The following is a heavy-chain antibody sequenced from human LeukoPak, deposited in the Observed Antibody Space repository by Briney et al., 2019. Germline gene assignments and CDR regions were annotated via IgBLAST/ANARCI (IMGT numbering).Heavy chain of an antibody. CDR3: AKDWNSSGYIDAFDI. CDR2: IHTNGNT. D-gene: IGHD3-22*01. V-gene: IGHV3-53*01. Sequence: GGSLRLSCAASGLTFSSNYMTWVRQAPGKGLEWVSIIHTNGNTYYADSVEGRFTISRDNSKNTLYLQMNSLRTEDTAVYYCAKDWNSSGYIDAFDIWGQGTMVTVSS. CDR1: GLTFSSNY. J-gene: IGHJ3*02.